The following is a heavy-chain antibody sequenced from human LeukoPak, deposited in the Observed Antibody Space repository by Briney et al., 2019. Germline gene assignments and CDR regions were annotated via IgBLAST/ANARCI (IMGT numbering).Heavy chain of an antibody. V-gene: IGHV3-48*01. D-gene: IGHD3-10*01. CDR3: ALPLVEREFS. J-gene: IGHJ3*01. Sequence: GGSLRLSCAASGLTFSSYGMNWVRQAPGKGLEWISYISSTSDAIFYADSVKGRFPVSRDNAKNSLYLHMNDLRTEDMAGYYCALPLVEREFSWGKGTMVTVST. CDR1: GLTFSSYG. CDR2: ISSTSDAI.